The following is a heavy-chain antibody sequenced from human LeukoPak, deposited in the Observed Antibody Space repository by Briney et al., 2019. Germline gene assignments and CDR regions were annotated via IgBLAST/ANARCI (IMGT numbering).Heavy chain of an antibody. Sequence: ASVKVSCKASGGTFSSYAISWVRQAPGQGLEWMGGIIPILGTANYAQKFQGRVTITADESTSTAYMELSSLRSEDTAVYYCAREFRRSPPVVYHYYGMDVWGQGTTVTVSS. V-gene: IGHV1-69*13. CDR1: GGTFSSYA. CDR3: AREFRRSPPVVYHYYGMDV. J-gene: IGHJ6*02. CDR2: IIPILGTA. D-gene: IGHD3-22*01.